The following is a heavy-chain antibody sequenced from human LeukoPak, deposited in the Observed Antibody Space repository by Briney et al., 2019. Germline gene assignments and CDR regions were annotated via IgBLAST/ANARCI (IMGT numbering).Heavy chain of an antibody. D-gene: IGHD3-10*01. V-gene: IGHV3-21*04. CDR1: GFTFSSYS. CDR3: AKGGIRGVIITLFDY. J-gene: IGHJ4*02. Sequence: GGSLRLSCAASGFTFSSYSMNWVRQAPGKGLEWVSSISSSSSYIYYADSVKGRFTISRDNAKNSLYLQMNSLRAEDTAVYYCAKGGIRGVIITLFDYWGQGTLVTVSS. CDR2: ISSSSSYI.